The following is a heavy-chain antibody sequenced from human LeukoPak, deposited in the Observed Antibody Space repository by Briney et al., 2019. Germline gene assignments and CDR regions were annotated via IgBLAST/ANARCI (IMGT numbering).Heavy chain of an antibody. D-gene: IGHD5-12*01. V-gene: IGHV1-18*01. Sequence: AAVTVSCTCSGYTFSCYGFSLMRQAPAPGIEWMGWICAYNGHTNYAQKFQDRVTMTTDTSSNTAYMELSTLRYDDTAIYYCARDRGGHSNRRDLFDPWGQGTLVTVSS. CDR3: ARDRGGHSNRRDLFDP. J-gene: IGHJ5*02. CDR2: ICAYNGHT. CDR1: GYTFSCYG.